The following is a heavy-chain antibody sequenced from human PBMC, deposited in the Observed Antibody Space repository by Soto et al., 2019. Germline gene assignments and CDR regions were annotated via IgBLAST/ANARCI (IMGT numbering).Heavy chain of an antibody. CDR3: AREDCSGGSCYSRWYFDL. V-gene: IGHV4-59*12. J-gene: IGHJ2*01. Sequence: QVQLQESGPGLVKPSETLSLTCTVSGGSISSYYWSWIRQPPGKGLEWMGYIYYNGNTDYNPSLKRRLTISVDPSKNQFPLKLSSVTPADTAVYYCAREDCSGGSCYSRWYFDLWGRGTLVTVSS. D-gene: IGHD2-15*01. CDR1: GGSISSYY. CDR2: IYYNGNT.